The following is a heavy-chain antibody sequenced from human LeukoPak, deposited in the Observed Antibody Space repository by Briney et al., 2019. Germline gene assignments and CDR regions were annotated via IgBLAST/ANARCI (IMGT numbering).Heavy chain of an antibody. CDR1: GFTFSSYG. V-gene: IGHV3-33*06. CDR3: AKEVLDYESPYWHFDL. CDR2: IWYDGSNK. D-gene: IGHD4-17*01. J-gene: IGHJ2*01. Sequence: GSLRLSCAASGFTFSSYGMHWVRQAPGKGLEWVAVIWYDGSNKYYADSVKGRFTVSRDNSKNTLYLQMNGLRAEDTAVYYCAKEVLDYESPYWHFDLWGRGTLVIVSS.